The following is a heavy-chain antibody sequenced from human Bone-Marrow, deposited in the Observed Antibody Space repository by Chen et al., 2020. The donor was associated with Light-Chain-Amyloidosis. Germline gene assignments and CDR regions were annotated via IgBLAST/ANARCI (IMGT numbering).Heavy chain of an antibody. CDR3: AREIRLATPAAVTPDY. CDR2: ISYDGYT. D-gene: IGHD6-13*01. J-gene: IGHJ4*02. CDR1: GDSIRGTNYY. Sequence: QLQLQESGPGLVKPSETLSLTCTVSGDSIRGTNYYWGWIRQPPGEGLEWIGTISYDGYTYYNPSLKSRVTISLDTSNNHVSLKLSSVTAADTAVYYCAREIRLATPAAVTPDYWGQGTLVTVSS. V-gene: IGHV4-39*07.